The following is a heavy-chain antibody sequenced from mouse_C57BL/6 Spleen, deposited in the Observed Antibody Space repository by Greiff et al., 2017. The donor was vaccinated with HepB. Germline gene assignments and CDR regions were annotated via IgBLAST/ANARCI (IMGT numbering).Heavy chain of an antibody. Sequence: EVQLQESGEGLVKPGGSLKLSCAASGFTFSSYAMSWVRQTPEKRLEWVAYISSGGDYIYYADTVKGRFTISRDNARNTLYLQMSSLKSEDTAMYYCTRVNYYGSSYWYFDLWGTGTTVTVSS. V-gene: IGHV5-9-1*02. CDR3: TRVNYYGSSYWYFDL. D-gene: IGHD1-1*01. J-gene: IGHJ1*03. CDR1: GFTFSSYA. CDR2: ISSGGDYI.